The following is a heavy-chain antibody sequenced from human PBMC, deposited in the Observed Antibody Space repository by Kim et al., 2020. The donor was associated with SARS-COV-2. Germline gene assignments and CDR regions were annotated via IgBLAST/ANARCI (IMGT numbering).Heavy chain of an antibody. CDR2: INHSGST. Sequence: SETLSLTCAVYGGSFSGYYWSWIRQPPGKGLEWIGEINHSGSTNYNPSLKSRVTISVDTSKNQFSLKLSSVTAADTAVYYCARISIAVAGVSSLFDPWGQGTLVTVSS. V-gene: IGHV4-34*01. CDR3: ARISIAVAGVSSLFDP. J-gene: IGHJ5*02. CDR1: GGSFSGYY. D-gene: IGHD6-19*01.